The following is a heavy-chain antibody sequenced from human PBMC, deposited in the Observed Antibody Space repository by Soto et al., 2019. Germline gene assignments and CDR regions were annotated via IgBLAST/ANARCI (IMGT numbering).Heavy chain of an antibody. Sequence: QVQLVQSGAEVQKPGSSVKVSCKASGGIFSTYAISWLRQAPGQGLEWMGGIIPLFGTPNYAQRFQGRVTITADKSTSTAYMELSRVRSEDTAVYYCARDRDDYGSGNYYNRIDFWGQATLVTVSS. CDR2: IIPLFGTP. CDR3: ARDRDDYGSGNYYNRIDF. CDR1: GGIFSTYA. V-gene: IGHV1-69*06. D-gene: IGHD3-10*01. J-gene: IGHJ4*02.